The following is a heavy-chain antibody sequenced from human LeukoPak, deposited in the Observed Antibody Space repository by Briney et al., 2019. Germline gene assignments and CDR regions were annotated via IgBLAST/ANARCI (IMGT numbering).Heavy chain of an antibody. V-gene: IGHV1-46*01. Sequence: ASVKVSCKASGYSFINYYMNWVRQAPGQGLEWLGMIKPSDGSTTYAQKFQGRVTMTRDTSTSTVYMELSSPRSEDTAVYYCARDRRYYGSGSPNLFDPRGQGTLVTVSS. CDR3: ARDRRYYGSGSPNLFDP. J-gene: IGHJ5*02. CDR2: IKPSDGST. D-gene: IGHD3-10*01. CDR1: GYSFINYY.